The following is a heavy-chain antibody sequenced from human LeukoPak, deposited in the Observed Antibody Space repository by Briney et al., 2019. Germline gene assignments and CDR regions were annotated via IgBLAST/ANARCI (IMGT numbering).Heavy chain of an antibody. J-gene: IGHJ6*03. CDR3: ARDPTGYYDSSGSTRNYYYYYMDV. CDR1: GFTFSSYS. CDR2: ISSSSSYI. V-gene: IGHV3-21*01. D-gene: IGHD3-22*01. Sequence: PGGSLRLSCAASGFTFSSYSMNWVRQAPGKGLEWVSSISSSSSYIYYADSVKGRFTISRDNAKNSLYLQMNSLRAEDTAVYYCARDPTGYYDSSGSTRNYYYYYMDVWGKGTTVTISS.